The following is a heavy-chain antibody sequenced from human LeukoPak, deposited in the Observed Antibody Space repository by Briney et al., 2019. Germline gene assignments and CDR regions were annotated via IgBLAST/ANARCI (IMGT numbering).Heavy chain of an antibody. CDR2: IYFGGTT. Sequence: PGGSLRLSCAASGFTVSSNYMTWVRQAPGQGVEWVSVIYFGGTTYYADSVKGRFTISRDNSKSTLYLQMNSLRAEDTAVYYCAKSSSGWFLMDVWGQGTTVTVSS. CDR1: GFTVSSNY. V-gene: IGHV3-53*01. J-gene: IGHJ6*02. CDR3: AKSSSGWFLMDV. D-gene: IGHD6-19*01.